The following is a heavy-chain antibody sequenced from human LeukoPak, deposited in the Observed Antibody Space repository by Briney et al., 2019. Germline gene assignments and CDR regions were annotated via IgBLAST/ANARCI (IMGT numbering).Heavy chain of an antibody. J-gene: IGHJ4*02. CDR3: ARDHCSGTSCYGTGLDY. CDR1: GFAFSSYA. D-gene: IGHD2-2*01. CDR2: ISYDGSNK. Sequence: SLRLSCAASGFAFSSYAMHWVRQAPGKGLEWVAVISYDGSNKYYADSVKGRFTISRDNSKNTLYLQMNSLRAEDTAVYYCARDHCSGTSCYGTGLDYWGQGTLVTVSS. V-gene: IGHV3-30*04.